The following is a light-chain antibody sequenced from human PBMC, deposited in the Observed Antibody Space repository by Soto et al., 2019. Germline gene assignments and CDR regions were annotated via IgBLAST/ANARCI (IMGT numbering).Light chain of an antibody. Sequence: EIVLTQSPATLSLSPGERATLSCRASQSVSSDLAWYQQKPGQAPRLLIYDASNRATGIPARFSGSGSGTEFTLTISSLEPEDFAVYYCQQRSNWPRLVTFGPGTKVDIK. V-gene: IGKV3-11*01. CDR1: QSVSSD. CDR3: QQRSNWPRLVT. CDR2: DAS. J-gene: IGKJ3*01.